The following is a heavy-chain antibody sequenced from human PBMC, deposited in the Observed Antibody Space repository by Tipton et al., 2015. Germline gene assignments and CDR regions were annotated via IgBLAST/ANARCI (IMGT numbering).Heavy chain of an antibody. CDR2: LSGSGGST. CDR3: ARGQWLVNY. Sequence: SLRLSCAASGFAFSSYAMSWVRQAPGKGLEWVSALSGSGGSTYYADSVKGRFTISRDNSKDTLYLQMNSLRAEDTAVYYCARGQWLVNYWGQGTLVTVSS. V-gene: IGHV3-23*01. CDR1: GFAFSSYA. D-gene: IGHD6-19*01. J-gene: IGHJ4*02.